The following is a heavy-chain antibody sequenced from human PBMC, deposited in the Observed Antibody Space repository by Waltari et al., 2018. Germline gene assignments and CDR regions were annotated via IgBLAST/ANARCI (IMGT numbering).Heavy chain of an antibody. CDR1: GGPFSGYY. J-gene: IGHJ4*02. D-gene: IGHD1-26*01. Sequence: QVQLQQWGAGLLKPSETLSLTCAVYGGPFSGYYWSWIRQPPGKGLEWIGEINHSGNTNDNPSLKSRVTISGDTSKNQFSLHLSSVTAADTAVYFCARGKYQYGGNYFMFWDQGALVTVSS. CDR3: ARGKYQYGGNYFMF. CDR2: INHSGNT. V-gene: IGHV4-34*01.